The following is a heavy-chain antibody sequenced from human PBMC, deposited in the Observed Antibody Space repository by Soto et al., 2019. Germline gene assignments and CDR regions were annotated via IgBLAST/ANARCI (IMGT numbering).Heavy chain of an antibody. V-gene: IGHV4-31*03. CDR1: GGSISRGDHY. J-gene: IGHJ5*02. CDR2: IYYSGST. Sequence: QVQLQESGPGLVKPSQTLSLTCTVSGGSISRGDHYRSWMRQHPGKGLEWIGYIYYSGSTSYNPSLKSRVTISVDTSKNQFSLKLSSVTAADTAVYYCARWWSGSRQGFDPWGQGTLVTVSS. CDR3: ARWWSGSRQGFDP. D-gene: IGHD3-3*01.